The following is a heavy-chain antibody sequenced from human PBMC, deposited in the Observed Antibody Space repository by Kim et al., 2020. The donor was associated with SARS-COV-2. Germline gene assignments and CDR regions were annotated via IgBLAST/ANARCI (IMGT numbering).Heavy chain of an antibody. V-gene: IGHV3-30*18. J-gene: IGHJ6*01. CDR1: GFTFSSYG. D-gene: IGHD6-13*01. CDR2: ISYDGSNK. Sequence: GGSLRLSCAASGFTFSSYGMHWVRQAPGKGLEWVAVISYDGSNKYYADSVKGRFTISRDNSKNTLYLQMNSLRAEDTAVYYCAKDRGYSSSWYHPLIYY. CDR3: AKDRGYSSSWYHPLIYY.